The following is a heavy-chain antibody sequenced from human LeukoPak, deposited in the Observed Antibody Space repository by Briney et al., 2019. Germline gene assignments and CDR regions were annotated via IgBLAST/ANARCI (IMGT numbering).Heavy chain of an antibody. V-gene: IGHV3-7*02. Sequence: PGGSLRLSCTASGLTFSDAWMSWVRQAPGKGLEWVANMNEDGREIYYVDSVKGRFTISRDNAKNSLYLQMSSLRAEDTAVYYCVRGYAGAFEIWGQGTLVTVSS. J-gene: IGHJ3*02. CDR1: GLTFSDAW. CDR3: VRGYAGAFEI. CDR2: MNEDGREI. D-gene: IGHD3-16*01.